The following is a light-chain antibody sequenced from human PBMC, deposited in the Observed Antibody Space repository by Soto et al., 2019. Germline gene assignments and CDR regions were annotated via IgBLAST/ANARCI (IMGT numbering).Light chain of an antibody. CDR3: QSYDSSLSAYVV. J-gene: IGLJ2*01. V-gene: IGLV1-40*01. CDR2: GNS. CDR1: SSNIGAGYD. Sequence: QPVLTQPPSVSGAPGQRVTISCTGSSSNIGAGYDVHWYHQLPGTAPKLLIYGNSNRPSGVPDRFSGSKSGTSASLAITGLQAEDEADYYCQSYDSSLSAYVVFGGGTKLTVL.